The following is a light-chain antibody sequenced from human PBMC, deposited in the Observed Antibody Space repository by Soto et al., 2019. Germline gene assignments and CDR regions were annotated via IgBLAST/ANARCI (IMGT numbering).Light chain of an antibody. CDR2: GAS. CDR3: QQYGSSRWT. Sequence: EIVLTQSPGTLSLSPGERATLSCRASQSVSSIYLAWYQQTPGQAPRLLIYGASSRATGIPDRFSGSGSGTDFTLNISSLEPEDFAVYYCQQYGSSRWTFGQGTKVEI. V-gene: IGKV3-20*01. CDR1: QSVSSIY. J-gene: IGKJ1*01.